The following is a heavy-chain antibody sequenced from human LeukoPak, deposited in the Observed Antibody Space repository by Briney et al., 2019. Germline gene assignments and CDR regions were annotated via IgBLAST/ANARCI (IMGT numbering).Heavy chain of an antibody. CDR2: IIPIFGTA. J-gene: IGHJ4*02. V-gene: IGHV1-69*13. Sequence: SVKVSCKASGGTFSSYAISWVRQAPGQGLEWMGGIIPIFGTANYAQKFQGRVTITADESTSTAYMELSSLRSDDTAVYYCARGYCSGGSCYRPPPYFDYWGQGTLVTVSS. D-gene: IGHD2-15*01. CDR1: GGTFSSYA. CDR3: ARGYCSGGSCYRPPPYFDY.